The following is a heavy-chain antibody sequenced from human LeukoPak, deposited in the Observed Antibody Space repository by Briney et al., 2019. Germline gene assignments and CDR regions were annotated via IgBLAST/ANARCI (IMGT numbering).Heavy chain of an antibody. Sequence: GGSLRLSCAASGFTFSSYEMNWVRQAPGKGLEWVSYISSSGSTIYYADSVKGRFTISRDNAKNSLYLQMNSLGAEDTAVYYCAGNYGGNSPQFDYWGQGTLVTVSS. D-gene: IGHD4-23*01. V-gene: IGHV3-48*03. CDR2: ISSSGSTI. J-gene: IGHJ4*02. CDR3: AGNYGGNSPQFDY. CDR1: GFTFSSYE.